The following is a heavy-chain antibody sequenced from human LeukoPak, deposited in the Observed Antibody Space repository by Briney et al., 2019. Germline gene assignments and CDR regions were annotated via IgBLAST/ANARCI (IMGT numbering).Heavy chain of an antibody. V-gene: IGHV4-59*08. J-gene: IGHJ4*02. D-gene: IGHD1-26*01. CDR1: GGSISRYY. CDR2: IYYSGST. Sequence: SETLSLTCTVSGGSISRYYWSWIRQPPGKGLEWVGYIYYSGSTNYNPSLKSRVTISVDTSKNQFSLKLSSVTAADTAVYYCARREGGSYDYWGQGTLVTVSS. CDR3: ARREGGSYDY.